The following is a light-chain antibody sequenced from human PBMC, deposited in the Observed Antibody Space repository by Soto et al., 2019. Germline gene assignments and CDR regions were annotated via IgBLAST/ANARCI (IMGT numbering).Light chain of an antibody. J-gene: IGKJ5*01. Sequence: ELVLTQSPGTLSLSPGERATLSCRASQSIRSRFFAWYQQKAGQAPKLLIHHTSDRATDLPDRFSGSGSGTDFTLTIDRLEPEDLAVYYCQQYDRSPNTFGQGTRLEIK. CDR1: QSIRSRF. V-gene: IGKV3-20*01. CDR2: HTS. CDR3: QQYDRSPNT.